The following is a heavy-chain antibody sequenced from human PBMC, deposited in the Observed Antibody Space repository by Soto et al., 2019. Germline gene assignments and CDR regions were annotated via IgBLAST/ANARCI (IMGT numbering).Heavy chain of an antibody. CDR1: GFTFSSYW. V-gene: IGHV3-74*01. J-gene: IGHJ6*02. Sequence: EVQLVESGGGLVQPGGSLRLSCAAYGFTFSSYWMHWVRQAPGKGRGWVSRIDNAGSSVRYADSVKGRFTISRDNAKNTRDLEMHSLRAEDTAVYYCTRGGGSVSGMDVWVQGPTVTVSS. CDR2: IDNAGSSV. CDR3: TRGGGSVSGMDV. D-gene: IGHD1-26*01.